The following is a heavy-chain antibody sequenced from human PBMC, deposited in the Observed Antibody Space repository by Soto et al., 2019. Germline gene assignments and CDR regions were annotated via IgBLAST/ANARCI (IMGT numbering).Heavy chain of an antibody. V-gene: IGHV4-39*01. D-gene: IGHD2-15*01. CDR3: ARRSYCSGGSSPDY. Sequence: PSETLSLTCTVSGGSISSSSYYWGWIRQPPGKGLEWIGSIYYSGSTYYNPSLKSRVTISVDTSKNQFSLKLSSVTAADTAVYYCARRSYCSGGSSPDYWGQGTLVTVSS. J-gene: IGHJ4*02. CDR1: GGSISSSSYY. CDR2: IYYSGST.